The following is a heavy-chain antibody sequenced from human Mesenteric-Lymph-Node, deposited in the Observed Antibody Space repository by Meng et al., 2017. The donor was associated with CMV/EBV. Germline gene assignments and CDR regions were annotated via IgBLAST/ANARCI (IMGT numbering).Heavy chain of an antibody. V-gene: IGHV4-39*07. CDR3: ARGPITMIVDGSAFDI. CDR2: NYYSGST. J-gene: IGHJ3*02. Sequence: SETLSLTCTVSGGSISSSSYYWVWIRQPPGKGLEWIGSNYYSGSTYYNPSLKSRITISVDTSKNQFSLKLGSVTAADTAVYCCARGPITMIVDGSAFDIWGQGTMVTVSS. CDR1: GGSISSSSYY. D-gene: IGHD3-22*01.